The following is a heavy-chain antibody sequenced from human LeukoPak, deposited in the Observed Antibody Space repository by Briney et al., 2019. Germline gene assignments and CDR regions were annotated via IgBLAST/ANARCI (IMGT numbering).Heavy chain of an antibody. CDR3: ARDSRPAHYYDSSGQDWYFDL. CDR1: GGSISSSSYY. J-gene: IGHJ2*01. CDR2: IYYSGST. V-gene: IGHV4-39*07. Sequence: SETLSLTCTVSGGSISSSSYYWGWIRQPPGKGLEWIGSIYYSGSTYYNPSLKSRVTISVVTSKNQSSLKLSSVTAADTAVYYCARDSRPAHYYDSSGQDWYFDLWGRGTLVTVSS. D-gene: IGHD3-22*01.